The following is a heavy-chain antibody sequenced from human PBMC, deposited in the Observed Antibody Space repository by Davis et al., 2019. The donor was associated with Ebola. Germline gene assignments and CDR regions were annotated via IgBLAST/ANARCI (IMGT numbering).Heavy chain of an antibody. D-gene: IGHD1-14*01. Sequence: MPSETLSLTCTVSGGSISSSSYYWSWIRQPPGKGLEWIGEINHSGSTNYNPSLKSRVTISVDTSKNQFSLKLSSVTAADTAVYYCARGRTYLTQSRDYYYYYYGMDVWGQGTTVTVSS. CDR2: INHSGST. V-gene: IGHV4-39*07. CDR3: ARGRTYLTQSRDYYYYYYGMDV. CDR1: GGSISSSSYY. J-gene: IGHJ6*02.